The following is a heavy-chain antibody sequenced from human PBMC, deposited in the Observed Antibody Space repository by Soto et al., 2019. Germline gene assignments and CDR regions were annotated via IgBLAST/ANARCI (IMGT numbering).Heavy chain of an antibody. Sequence: SVKVSCKASGGTFSRYAVSWVRQAPGQGLEWMGGIIPIFGTTNYAQKFQGRVTITADKSTSTAYMELSSLTSEDSAVYYCTTRGGQDVWGQGTTVTVSS. V-gene: IGHV1-69*06. CDR1: GGTFSRYA. CDR2: IIPIFGTT. D-gene: IGHD2-15*01. J-gene: IGHJ6*02. CDR3: TTRGGQDV.